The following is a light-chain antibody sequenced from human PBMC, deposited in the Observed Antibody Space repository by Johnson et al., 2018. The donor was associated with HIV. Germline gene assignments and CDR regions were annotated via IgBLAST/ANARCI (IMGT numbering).Light chain of an antibody. CDR3: GTWASSLRAGF. J-gene: IGLJ1*01. CDR1: SSNIGNNY. CDR2: DNN. V-gene: IGLV1-51*01. Sequence: QSVLTQPPSVSAAPGQKVTISCSGSSSNIGNNYVSWYQQIPGTAPKLLIYDNNKRPSGIPDRFSGSKSGTSATLGITGLQTGDEADYYCGTWASSLRAGFFGTGTNVTVL.